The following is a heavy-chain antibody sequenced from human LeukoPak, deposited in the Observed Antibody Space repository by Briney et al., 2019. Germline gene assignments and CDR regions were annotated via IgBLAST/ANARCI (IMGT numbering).Heavy chain of an antibody. J-gene: IGHJ3*02. V-gene: IGHV4-34*01. CDR1: GGSSSGYY. D-gene: IGHD3-16*02. CDR3: ARGPAIWGSYRYTLASAFDI. CDR2: INHSGST. Sequence: SETLSLTCAVYGGSSSGYYWSWIRQPPGKGLEWIGEINHSGSTNYNPSLTSRVTISVDTSKNQFSLKLSSVAAADTAVYYCARGPAIWGSYRYTLASAFDIWGQGTMVTVSS.